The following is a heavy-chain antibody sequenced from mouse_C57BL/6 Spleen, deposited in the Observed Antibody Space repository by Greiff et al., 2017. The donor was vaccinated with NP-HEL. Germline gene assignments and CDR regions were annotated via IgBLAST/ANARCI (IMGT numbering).Heavy chain of an antibody. Sequence: EVMLVESGGGLVKPGGSLKLSCAASGFTFSSYAMSWVRQTPEKRLEWVATISDGGSYTYYPDNVKGRFTISRDNAKNNLYLQMSHLKSEDTAMYYCAREGAYEYGGYFDVWGTGTTVTVSS. CDR1: GFTFSSYA. CDR2: ISDGGSYT. CDR3: AREGAYEYGGYFDV. V-gene: IGHV5-4*01. J-gene: IGHJ1*03. D-gene: IGHD2-10*02.